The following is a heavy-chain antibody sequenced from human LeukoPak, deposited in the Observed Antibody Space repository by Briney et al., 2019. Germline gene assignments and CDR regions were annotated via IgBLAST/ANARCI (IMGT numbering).Heavy chain of an antibody. CDR1: GGTFSSYA. J-gene: IGHJ4*02. V-gene: IGHV1-69*05. CDR2: IIPIFGTA. Sequence: SVKVSCKAYGGTFSSYAISWVRQAPGQGLEWMGRIIPIFGTANYAQKFQGRVTITTDESTSTAYMELSSLRSEDTAVYYCAREGITVTPFDYWGQGTLVTVSS. D-gene: IGHD4-17*01. CDR3: AREGITVTPFDY.